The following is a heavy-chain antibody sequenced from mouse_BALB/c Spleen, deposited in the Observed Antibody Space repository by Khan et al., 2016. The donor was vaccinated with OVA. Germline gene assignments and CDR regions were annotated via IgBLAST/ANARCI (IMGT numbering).Heavy chain of an antibody. Sequence: EVQLVESGPGLVKPSQSLSLTCTVTGYSITSDYAWNWIRQFPGNKLEWLGFISYSGKTNYNPSLKSRISITRDTSKNQFFLQLNSVTTEDTATYYCARICGGDFDYWGQGTTLTVSS. CDR1: GYSITSDYA. CDR3: ARICGGDFDY. V-gene: IGHV3-2*02. CDR2: ISYSGKT. J-gene: IGHJ2*01.